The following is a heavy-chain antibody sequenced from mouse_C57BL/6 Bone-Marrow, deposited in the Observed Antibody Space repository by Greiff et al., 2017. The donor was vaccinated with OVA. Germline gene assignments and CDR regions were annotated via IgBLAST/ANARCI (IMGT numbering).Heavy chain of an antibody. D-gene: IGHD2-4*01. CDR3: AREGYDYDGYYAMDY. CDR1: GYTFTNYW. Sequence: QVQLQQSGAELVRPGTSVKMSCKASGYTFTNYWIGWAKQRPGHGLEWIGDIYPGGGYTNYHEKFKGKATLTADKSSNTAYMQFSSLTSEDSAIYYWAREGYDYDGYYAMDYWGQGTSVTVSS. CDR2: IYPGGGYT. J-gene: IGHJ4*01. V-gene: IGHV1-63*01.